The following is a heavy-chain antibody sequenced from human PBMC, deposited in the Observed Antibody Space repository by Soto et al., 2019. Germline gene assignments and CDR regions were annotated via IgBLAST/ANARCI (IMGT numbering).Heavy chain of an antibody. CDR2: INPNSGGT. CDR1: GYTFTGYY. D-gene: IGHD5-12*01. J-gene: IGHJ4*02. V-gene: IGHV1-2*02. Sequence: GASVKPSCEASGYTFTGYYMHWVRQAPGQGLEWMGWINPNSGGTNYAQKFQGRVTMTRDTSISTAYMELSRLRSDDTAVYYCASKGQRGYSGYVLFYWGQGTLATV. CDR3: ASKGQRGYSGYVLFY.